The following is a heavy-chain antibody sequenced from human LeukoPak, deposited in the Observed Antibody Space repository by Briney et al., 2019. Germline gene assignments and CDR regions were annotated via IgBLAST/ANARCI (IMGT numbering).Heavy chain of an antibody. Sequence: SVKVSCKASGFTFTSSAVQWVRQARGQRLEWIGWIVVGSGNTNYAQKFQERVTITRDMSTSTAYMELGSLRSEDTAVYYCAADRYGSGSYNYWGQGTLVTVSS. V-gene: IGHV1-58*01. J-gene: IGHJ4*02. CDR2: IVVGSGNT. CDR3: AADRYGSGSYNY. D-gene: IGHD3-10*01. CDR1: GFTFTSSA.